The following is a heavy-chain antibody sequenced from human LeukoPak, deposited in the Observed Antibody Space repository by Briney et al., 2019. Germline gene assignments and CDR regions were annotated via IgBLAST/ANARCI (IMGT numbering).Heavy chain of an antibody. J-gene: IGHJ4*02. V-gene: IGHV4-59*12. CDR3: ARSRHSYDSTGFPHY. CDR2: IHYSGNT. D-gene: IGHD3-22*01. Sequence: SETLSLTCTVSGGSISNYYWNWIRQPPGKGLEWIGYIHYSGNTNYNPSLKGRFTISRDNAKNSLYLQMNSLRAEDTALYYCARSRHSYDSTGFPHYWGQGTLVTVSS. CDR1: GGSISNYY.